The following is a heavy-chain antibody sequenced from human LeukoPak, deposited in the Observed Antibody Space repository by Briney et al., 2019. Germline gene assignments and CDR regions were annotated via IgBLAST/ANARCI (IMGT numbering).Heavy chain of an antibody. J-gene: IGHJ4*02. V-gene: IGHV3-21*01. Sequence: GGSLRLSCAASGFPFDIYNMNWVRQAPGKGPEWVSSISSSSSYIYYADSVKGRFTISRDNAKNSLYLQMNSLRAEDTAVYYCARDYYDYVWGSYRYTSFDYWGQGTLVTVSS. CDR3: ARDYYDYVWGSYRYTSFDY. CDR1: GFPFDIYN. CDR2: ISSSSSYI. D-gene: IGHD3-16*02.